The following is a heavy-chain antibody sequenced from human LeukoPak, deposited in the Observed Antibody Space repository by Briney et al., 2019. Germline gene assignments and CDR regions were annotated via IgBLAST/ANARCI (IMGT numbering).Heavy chain of an antibody. CDR1: GYTFTGYY. CDR3: ARDKYYDYVWGSYRPDY. D-gene: IGHD3-16*02. CDR2: INPNSGGT. J-gene: IGHJ4*02. Sequence: SVTVSCKASGYTFTGYYMHWVRQAPGQGLEWMGRINPNSGGTNYAQKFQGRVTMTRDTSISTAYMELSRLRYDDTAVYYCARDKYYDYVWGSYRPDYWGQGTLVTVSS. V-gene: IGHV1-2*06.